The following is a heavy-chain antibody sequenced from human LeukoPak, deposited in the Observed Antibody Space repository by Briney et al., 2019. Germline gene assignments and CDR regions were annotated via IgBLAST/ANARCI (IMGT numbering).Heavy chain of an antibody. CDR2: MSGSGGNT. CDR1: GFVFSTYA. D-gene: IGHD3-10*01. J-gene: IGHJ6*02. CDR3: AKVHYSSGSFYYHYYGMDV. V-gene: IGHV3-23*01. Sequence: GGSLRLSCAASGFVFSTYAMNWVRQAPGKGLEWVSAMSGSGGNTYYADSVRGRFTVSRDNSRNTLYLQMNSLRVEDTAVYYCAKVHYSSGSFYYHYYGMDVWGQGTTVTVSS.